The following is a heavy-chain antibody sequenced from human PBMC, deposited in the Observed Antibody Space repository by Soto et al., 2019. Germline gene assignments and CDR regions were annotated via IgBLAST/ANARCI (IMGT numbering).Heavy chain of an antibody. CDR3: ARDQDTYGQAVFNY. CDR2: INTDGSST. Sequence: PGGSLRLSCAASGFTLSTFWMHWVLQVPGKGLVWVSRINTDGSSTTYADSVKGRFTISRDNAKNTMYLQMNSLRAEDTAVYYCARDQDTYGQAVFNYWGQGTLVTVSS. V-gene: IGHV3-74*01. D-gene: IGHD2-15*01. CDR1: GFTLSTFW. J-gene: IGHJ4*02.